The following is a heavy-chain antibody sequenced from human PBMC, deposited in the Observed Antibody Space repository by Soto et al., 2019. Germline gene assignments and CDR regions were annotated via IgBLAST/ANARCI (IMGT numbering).Heavy chain of an antibody. CDR1: GFTFTNSA. D-gene: IGHD2-8*01. CDR2: IVVCSGNT. CDR3: AAVGRYSTERVCYGKVEMDI. V-gene: IGHV1-58*01. Sequence: SVKVSCKASGFTFTNSAVRWVRQARGQRLEWIGWIVVCSGNTNYAQKFQDRVTITRDMSTSTAYMELSSLRSEDTAVYYCAAVGRYSTERVCYGKVEMDIWGQETTVTVS. J-gene: IGHJ6*02.